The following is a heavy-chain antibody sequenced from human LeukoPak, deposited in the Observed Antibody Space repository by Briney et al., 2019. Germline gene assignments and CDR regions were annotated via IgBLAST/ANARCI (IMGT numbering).Heavy chain of an antibody. D-gene: IGHD3-9*01. CDR3: SLTGYSTRGFDY. V-gene: IGHV3-23*01. CDR2: ISGSGGST. CDR1: GFTFSSYD. Sequence: GGSLRLSCAASGFTFSSYDMSWVRQAPGKGLEWVSAISGSGGSTYYADSVKGRFTISRDNSKNTLYLQMNSLRAEDTAVYYCSLTGYSTRGFDYWGQGTLVTVSS. J-gene: IGHJ4*02.